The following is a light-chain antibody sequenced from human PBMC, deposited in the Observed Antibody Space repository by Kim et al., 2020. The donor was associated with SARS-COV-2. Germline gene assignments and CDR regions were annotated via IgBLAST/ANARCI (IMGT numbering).Light chain of an antibody. CDR3: ATWDDSLNGVV. CDR1: ISNVGSNP. CDR2: FDD. V-gene: IGLV1-36*01. Sequence: QAVVTQPPSVSEAPRQRVTISCSGSISNVGSNPVNWYQHLPGKAPKLLVYFDDLRPTGVSDRFSGSRSGSSASLSISGLQSEDEADYYCATWDDSLNGVVFGGGTQLTVL. J-gene: IGLJ2*01.